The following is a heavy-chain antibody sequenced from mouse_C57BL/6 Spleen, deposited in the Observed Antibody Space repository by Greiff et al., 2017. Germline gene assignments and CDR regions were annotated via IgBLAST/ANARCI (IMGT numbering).Heavy chain of an antibody. J-gene: IGHJ2*01. CDR3: ARGGWLLRGYFDY. Sequence: VQLVESGAELARPGASVKLSCKASGYTFTSYGISWVKQRTGQGLEWIGEIYPRSGNTYYNEKFKGKATLTADKSSSTAYMELRSLTSEDSAVYFCARGGWLLRGYFDYWGQGTTLTVSS. D-gene: IGHD2-3*01. CDR1: GYTFTSYG. CDR2: IYPRSGNT. V-gene: IGHV1-81*01.